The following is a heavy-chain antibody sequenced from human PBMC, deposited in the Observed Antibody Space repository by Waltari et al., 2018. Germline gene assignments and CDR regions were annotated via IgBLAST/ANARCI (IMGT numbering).Heavy chain of an antibody. CDR3: ARDRRDGYNYHYFDY. CDR1: GGSISSDY. Sequence: QVQLQESGPGLVKPSETLSLTCTVSGGSISSDYWSWIRLPPGKGLEWIGYIHDSGNTNYNPSFKSRVTISVDTSKNQFSLKLSSVTAADTAVYYCARDRRDGYNYHYFDYWGQGTLVTVSP. J-gene: IGHJ4*02. D-gene: IGHD5-12*01. V-gene: IGHV4-59*01. CDR2: IHDSGNT.